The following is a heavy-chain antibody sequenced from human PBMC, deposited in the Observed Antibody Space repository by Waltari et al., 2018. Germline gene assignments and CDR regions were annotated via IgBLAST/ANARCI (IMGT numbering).Heavy chain of an antibody. D-gene: IGHD1-26*01. CDR2: IYYSGST. Sequence: QVQLQESGPGLVKPSETLSLTCTVSGGSISSHYWSWIRQPPGKGLEWIGYIYYSGSTNYNPSLKSRVTISVDTSKNQFSLKLSSVTAADTAVYYCARGGSYYSDYWGQGNLVTVSS. CDR3: ARGGSYYSDY. J-gene: IGHJ4*02. V-gene: IGHV4-59*11. CDR1: GGSISSHY.